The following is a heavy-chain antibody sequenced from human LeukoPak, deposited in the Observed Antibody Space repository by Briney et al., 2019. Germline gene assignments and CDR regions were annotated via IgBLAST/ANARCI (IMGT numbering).Heavy chain of an antibody. CDR1: GFTFSDYY. D-gene: IGHD3-3*01. Sequence: GGSLRLSCAASGFTFSDYYMSWIRQAPGKGLEWVSYISSSGSTIYYADSVKGRFTISRDNAKNSLYLQMNSLRAEDTAVYYCAKDTLRFLEWLLDAFDIWGQGTMVTVSS. CDR2: ISSSGSTI. J-gene: IGHJ3*02. CDR3: AKDTLRFLEWLLDAFDI. V-gene: IGHV3-11*01.